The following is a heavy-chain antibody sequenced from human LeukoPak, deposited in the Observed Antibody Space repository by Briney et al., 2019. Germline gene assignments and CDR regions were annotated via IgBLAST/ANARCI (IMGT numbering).Heavy chain of an antibody. CDR2: ISSRSSNI. CDR1: GLTFCSYA. Sequence: GGSLRLFCAASGLTFCSYAMTWVRQAPGKGLEWVSYISSRSSNIYYADSVKGQFTISRDNAKNSLYLQMNSLRAEDTAVYYCARGGGSYVGYYYGMDVWGQGTTVTVSS. J-gene: IGHJ6*02. D-gene: IGHD1-26*01. V-gene: IGHV3-48*04. CDR3: ARGGGSYVGYYYGMDV.